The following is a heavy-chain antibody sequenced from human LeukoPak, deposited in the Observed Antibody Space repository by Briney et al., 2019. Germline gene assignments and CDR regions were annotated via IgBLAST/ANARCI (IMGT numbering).Heavy chain of an antibody. V-gene: IGHV3-48*03. CDR3: ARDSRRGYSYGTGFDS. CDR2: ISRTGSST. J-gene: IGHJ4*02. CDR1: GFTFSSFE. Sequence: GGSLRLSCEASGFTFSSFEMNWVRQAPGKGLEWVSYISRTGSSTLYADSVKGRFTISRDNVKNSVYLQMNSLRSDDTAVYYCARDSRRGYSYGTGFDSWGQGTLVTVSS. D-gene: IGHD5-18*01.